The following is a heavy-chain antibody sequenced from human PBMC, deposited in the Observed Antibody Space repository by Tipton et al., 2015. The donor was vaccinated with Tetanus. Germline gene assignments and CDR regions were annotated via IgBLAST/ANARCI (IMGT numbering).Heavy chain of an antibody. CDR3: SSSPGNHYLAFFDY. Sequence: PSLTCTVSGGSISTYYWSWIRQPPGKGLEWIGYIYYSGSTYYNPSLKSRVTISIDTSKNQFSLRLSSVTAADTAVYYCSSSPGNHYLAFFDYWGRGTLVTVSS. CDR1: GGSISTYY. V-gene: IGHV4-30-4*01. D-gene: IGHD2/OR15-2a*01. J-gene: IGHJ4*02. CDR2: IYYSGST.